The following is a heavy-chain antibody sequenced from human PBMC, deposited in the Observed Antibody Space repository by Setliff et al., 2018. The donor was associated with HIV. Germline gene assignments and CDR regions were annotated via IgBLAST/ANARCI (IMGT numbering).Heavy chain of an antibody. V-gene: IGHV4-4*09. CDR3: ARGLSFYDPGGFDY. CDR2: IYTSGST. Sequence: TLSLTCTVSGGSISSYYWSWTRQPPGKGLEWIGYIYTSGSTNYNPSLKSRVTISVDTSKNQFSLKLSSVTAADTAVYYCARGLSFYDPGGFDYWGQGTLVTVSS. J-gene: IGHJ4*02. D-gene: IGHD3-22*01. CDR1: GGSISSYY.